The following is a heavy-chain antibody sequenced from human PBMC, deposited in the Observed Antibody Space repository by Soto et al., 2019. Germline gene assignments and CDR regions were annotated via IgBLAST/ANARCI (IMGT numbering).Heavy chain of an antibody. Sequence: VQLVESGGGLVQPGRSLRLSCAASGFTFDDYAMHWVRQAPGKGLEWVSGISWNSGRIGYADSVKGRFTISRDNAKNSLYLQMNSLRAEDTALYYCATDIEDSGRYMDVWGKGTTVTVS. V-gene: IGHV3-9*01. J-gene: IGHJ6*03. CDR1: GFTFDDYA. D-gene: IGHD5-12*01. CDR2: ISWNSGRI. CDR3: ATDIEDSGRYMDV.